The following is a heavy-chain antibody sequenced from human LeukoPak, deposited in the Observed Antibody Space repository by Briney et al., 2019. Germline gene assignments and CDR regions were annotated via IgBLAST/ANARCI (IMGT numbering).Heavy chain of an antibody. CDR2: ISTSGDTI. CDR3: ARDRYCSGGNCNAVVLGY. Sequence: PGGSLRLSCAASGFTFSNYEMNWVRHAPGKGLEWISYISTSGDTIYYADSVKGRFTISRDNAKNSLYLQMNSLRAEDTAVYYCARDRYCSGGNCNAVVLGYWGQGTLVTVSS. V-gene: IGHV3-48*03. J-gene: IGHJ4*02. D-gene: IGHD2-15*01. CDR1: GFTFSNYE.